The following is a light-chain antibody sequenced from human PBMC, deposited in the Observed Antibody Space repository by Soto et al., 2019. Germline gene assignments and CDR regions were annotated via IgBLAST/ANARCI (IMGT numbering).Light chain of an antibody. CDR1: QAINNY. J-gene: IGKJ1*01. V-gene: IGKV1-8*01. Sequence: AIRMTQSPSSLSASTGDRVTITFRASQAINNYLVWFQQKPGKAPKVLIYAASTLQTGVPSRFSGSGSGTDFTLTISSLQPEDVASYYCQKYDSAPTFGPGTKVDIK. CDR2: AAS. CDR3: QKYDSAPT.